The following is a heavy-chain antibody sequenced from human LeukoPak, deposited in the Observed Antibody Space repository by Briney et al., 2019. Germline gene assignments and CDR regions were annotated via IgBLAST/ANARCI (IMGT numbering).Heavy chain of an antibody. D-gene: IGHD3-10*01. CDR1: GFTVSSNY. J-gene: IGHJ4*02. CDR2: IYSGGNT. V-gene: IGHV3-53*01. Sequence: PGGSLRLSCAASGFTVSSNYMSWVRQAPGKGLEWASIIYSGGNTYYADSVKGRFTISRDNSKNTLYLQMNSLRAEDTAIYYCARDSYGSGSRRDCWGQGTLVTVSS. CDR3: ARDSYGSGSRRDC.